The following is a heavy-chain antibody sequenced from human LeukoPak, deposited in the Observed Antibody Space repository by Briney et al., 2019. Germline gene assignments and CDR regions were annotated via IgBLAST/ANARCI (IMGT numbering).Heavy chain of an antibody. CDR1: GFTFSSYG. CDR3: ARDNRVSPDSSLIDY. Sequence: PGGSLRLSCAASGFTFSSYGMHWVRQAPGKGLEWVAVIWYDGSNKYYADSVKGRFTISRDNSKNTLYLQMNSLRAEDTAVYYCARDNRVSPDSSLIDYWGQGTLVTVSS. J-gene: IGHJ4*02. D-gene: IGHD3-22*01. V-gene: IGHV3-33*01. CDR2: IWYDGSNK.